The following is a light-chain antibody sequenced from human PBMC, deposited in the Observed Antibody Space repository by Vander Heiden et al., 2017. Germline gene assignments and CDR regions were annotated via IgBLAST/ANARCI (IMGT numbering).Light chain of an antibody. CDR1: QSIRRF. J-gene: IGKJ1*01. CDR2: AAS. Sequence: DIQMTHSPSSLSASVGDRVTITCRASQSIRRFLHWYQQKPGKAPRLLIYAASSLRSGVPSRFSGSGTGTDFTLTINGRQPEDFASYYCHQNDSNSPETFGQGTKVEIK. CDR3: HQNDSNSPET. V-gene: IGKV1-39*01.